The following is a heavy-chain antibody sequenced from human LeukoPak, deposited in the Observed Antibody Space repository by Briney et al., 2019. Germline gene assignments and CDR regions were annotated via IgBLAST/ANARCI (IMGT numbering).Heavy chain of an antibody. V-gene: IGHV4-39*07. D-gene: IGHD3-22*01. CDR3: ARCVRSSGYYSYDY. CDR1: GDSISSSNCY. CDR2: IYFSGGT. Sequence: SETLSLTCTVSGDSISSSNCYWGWIRQPPGKGLEWIGSIYFSGGTYYNASLKSRVTISVDTSKNQFSLKLSSVTAADTAVYYCARCVRSSGYYSYDYWGQGTLVTVSS. J-gene: IGHJ4*02.